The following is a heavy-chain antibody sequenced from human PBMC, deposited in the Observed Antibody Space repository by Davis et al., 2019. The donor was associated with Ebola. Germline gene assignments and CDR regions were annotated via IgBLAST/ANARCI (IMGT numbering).Heavy chain of an antibody. V-gene: IGHV1-69*06. CDR2: IIPIFGAP. CDR3: ATQPYCGRDCRLTHHYNWFDP. J-gene: IGHJ5*02. Sequence: SVKVSCKASGGTFSSYAVNWVRQAPGQGLEWMGGIIPIFGAPTYAQKFQGRVTITVDTSTSTAYMEMSSLRSEDTAIYYCATQPYCGRDCRLTHHYNWFDPWGQGTLVTVSS. CDR1: GGTFSSYA. D-gene: IGHD2-21*01.